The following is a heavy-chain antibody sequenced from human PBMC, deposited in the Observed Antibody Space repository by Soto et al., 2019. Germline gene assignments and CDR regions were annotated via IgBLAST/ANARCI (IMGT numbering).Heavy chain of an antibody. CDR1: GGSFSGYY. CDR3: ASKHWNNNWFDP. V-gene: IGHV4-34*01. D-gene: IGHD1-1*01. Sequence: SETLSLTCAVYGGSFSGYYWSWIRQPPGKGLEWIGEINHSGSTNYNPSLKSRVTISVDKSKNQFSLKLSSVTAADTAVYYCASKHWNNNWFDPWGQGTLVTVSS. J-gene: IGHJ5*02. CDR2: INHSGST.